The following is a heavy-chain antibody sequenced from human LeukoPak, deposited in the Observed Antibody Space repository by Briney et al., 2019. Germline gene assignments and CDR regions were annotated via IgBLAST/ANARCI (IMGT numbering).Heavy chain of an antibody. CDR2: IKSKTDGGTT. J-gene: IGHJ4*02. CDR1: GFTFSNAW. V-gene: IGHV3-15*01. CDR3: TTQLIVGALDY. Sequence: GGSLRLSCAASGFTFSNAWMSWVRQAPGKGLEWVGRIKSKTDGGTTDYAAPVKGRFTISRDDSKNTLYLQMNSLKTEDTGVYYCTTQLIVGALDYWGQGTLVTVSS. D-gene: IGHD1-26*01.